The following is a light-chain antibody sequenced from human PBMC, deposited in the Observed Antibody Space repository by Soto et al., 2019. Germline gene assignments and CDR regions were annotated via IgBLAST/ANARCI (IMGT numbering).Light chain of an antibody. CDR3: QQYDHWPLT. CDR1: QTITVY. V-gene: IGKV1-39*01. J-gene: IGKJ4*01. Sequence: IQMTQSPSSLSASVGDTITIPCRASQTITVYLNWYQQIAGKAHKLLIYTACTLRTGVSSRFGGSGSRTDFTLTSSRLKPDDFAVYYCQQYDHWPLTFGGGTKLDIK. CDR2: TAC.